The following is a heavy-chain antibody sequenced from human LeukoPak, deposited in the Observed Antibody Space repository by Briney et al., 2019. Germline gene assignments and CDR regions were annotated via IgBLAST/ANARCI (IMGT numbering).Heavy chain of an antibody. CDR1: GFTVSSNY. V-gene: IGHV3-53*01. CDR2: IYSGGST. Sequence: PGGSLRLSCAASGFTVSSNYMSWVRQAPGKGLEWVSIIYSGGSTYYADSVKGRFTISRDNSKNTLYLQMNSLRAEDTAVYYCARVGDFWSGHHFDYWGQGTLVTVSS. CDR3: ARVGDFWSGHHFDY. J-gene: IGHJ4*02. D-gene: IGHD3-3*01.